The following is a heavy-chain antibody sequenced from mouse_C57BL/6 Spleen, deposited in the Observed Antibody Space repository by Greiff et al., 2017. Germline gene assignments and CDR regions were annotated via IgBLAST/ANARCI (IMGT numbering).Heavy chain of an antibody. CDR3: ARHEDRGRSTMVTYWYFDV. CDR2: FYTGSGSI. D-gene: IGHD2-2*01. Sequence: QVQLQQSGAELVKPGASVKLSCKASGYTFTEYTIHWVKQRSGQGLEWIGWFYTGSGSIKYNEKFKDKATLTADKSSSTVYMELSRLTSEDSAVYFCARHEDRGRSTMVTYWYFDVWGTGTTVTVSS. V-gene: IGHV1-62-2*01. CDR1: GYTFTEYT. J-gene: IGHJ1*03.